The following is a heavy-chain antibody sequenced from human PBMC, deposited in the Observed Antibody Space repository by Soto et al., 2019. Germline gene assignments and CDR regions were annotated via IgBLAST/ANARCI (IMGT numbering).Heavy chain of an antibody. V-gene: IGHV3-23*01. D-gene: IGHD3-22*01. CDR3: ARAQPTYSSSYFDY. J-gene: IGHJ4*02. CDR2: ISGRGDDT. Sequence: GGSLRLSCAASGFTFSSYAMSWVRQAPGKGLEWVSTISGRGDDTYCTDSVKGRFTISRDNSKNTLYVHMNSLRAEDTAVYYCARAQPTYSSSYFDYWGQGTLVTVS. CDR1: GFTFSSYA.